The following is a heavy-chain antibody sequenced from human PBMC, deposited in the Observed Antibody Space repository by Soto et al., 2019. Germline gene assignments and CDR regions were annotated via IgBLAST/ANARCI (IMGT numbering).Heavy chain of an antibody. D-gene: IGHD1-26*01. CDR2: MEPSTGRT. CDR3: ARGVSAGVDY. J-gene: IGHJ4*02. Sequence: QGQLVQSGAEVREPGASVKVSCKASGYSFTSLDINWVRQTAGQGLEWMGWMEPSTGRTGYAQKFQGRVTMTRDTSITTAYMELTTLTSDDTAFYYCARGVSAGVDYWGQGTLVTVSS. CDR1: GYSFTSLD. V-gene: IGHV1-8*01.